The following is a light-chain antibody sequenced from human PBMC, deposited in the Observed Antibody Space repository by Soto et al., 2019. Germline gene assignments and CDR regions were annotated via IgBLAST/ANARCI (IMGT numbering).Light chain of an antibody. CDR2: GAS. V-gene: IGKV3-15*01. CDR3: QHYNNSPIT. Sequence: EIMMAQSPSTLSVSAGESVTLSCRASQSVASNLAWYQQRPGQAPSLLIFGASTRDRGIPGRFSGSGSGKDFPITISSLQSEDFAVYYCQHYNNSPITFGQGTRVDI. CDR1: QSVASN. J-gene: IGKJ1*01.